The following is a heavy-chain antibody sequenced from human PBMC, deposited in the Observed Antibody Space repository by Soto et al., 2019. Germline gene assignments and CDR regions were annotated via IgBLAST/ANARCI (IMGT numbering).Heavy chain of an antibody. CDR3: VKDIR. Sequence: EVQLVESGGGLVQPGGSLRLSCAASGFSFSSQWMDWVRQRPGKGPVWVSYINPDRSRISYADSVEGRFTISRDNAKNTLYLQMNSLRLEDTAVYYCVKDIRWGRGTLVTVSS. J-gene: IGHJ4*02. CDR2: INPDRSRI. CDR1: GFSFSSQW. V-gene: IGHV3-74*01.